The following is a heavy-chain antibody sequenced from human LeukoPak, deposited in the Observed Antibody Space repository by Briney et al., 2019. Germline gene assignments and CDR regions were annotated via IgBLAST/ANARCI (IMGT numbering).Heavy chain of an antibody. J-gene: IGHJ4*02. CDR2: IYYSGST. CDR1: GGSISSYY. D-gene: IGHD4-23*01. CDR3: ARVSDYGGNPIDY. V-gene: IGHV4-59*01. Sequence: SETLSHTCTVSGGSISSYYWSWIRQPPGKGLEWIGYIYYSGSTNYNPSLKSRVTISVDTSKNQFSLKLSSVTAADTAVYYCARVSDYGGNPIDYWGQGTLVTVSS.